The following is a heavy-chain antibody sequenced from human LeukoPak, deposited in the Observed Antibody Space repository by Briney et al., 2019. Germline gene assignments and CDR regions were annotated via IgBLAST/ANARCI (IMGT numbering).Heavy chain of an antibody. CDR1: GGSISSSSYY. V-gene: IGHV4-39*07. D-gene: IGHD3-22*01. CDR3: ARRGRRLYYDSSGFSYY. J-gene: IGHJ4*02. Sequence: SETLSLTCTVSGGSISSSSYYWSWIRQPPGRGLEWIGEVNHSGSTNYNPSLKSRVTISVDTSKNQFSMKLSSVTASDTAVYYCARRGRRLYYDSSGFSYYWGQGTLVTVFS. CDR2: VNHSGST.